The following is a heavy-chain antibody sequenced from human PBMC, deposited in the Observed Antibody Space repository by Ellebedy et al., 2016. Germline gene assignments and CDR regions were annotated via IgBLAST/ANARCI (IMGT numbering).Heavy chain of an antibody. CDR3: ARDSDSSGYLYYYYYGMDV. CDR1: GFTFSSYW. D-gene: IGHD3-22*01. CDR2: IKQDGSEK. V-gene: IGHV3-7*01. J-gene: IGHJ6*02. Sequence: GESLKISXAASGFTFSSYWMSWVRQAPGKGLEWVANIKQDGSEKYYVDSVKGRFTISRDNAKNSLYLQMNSLRAEDTAVYYCARDSDSSGYLYYYYYGMDVWGQGTTVTVSS.